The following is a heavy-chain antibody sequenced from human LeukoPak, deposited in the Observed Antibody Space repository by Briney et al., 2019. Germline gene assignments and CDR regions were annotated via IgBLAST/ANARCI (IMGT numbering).Heavy chain of an antibody. CDR1: GGSISSSSDY. Sequence: SETLSLTCTVSGGSISSSSDYWGWIRQPPGKGLEWIGTIYYSGNTYYNPSLESRVTISVDTSKNHFSLKLSSVTAADTVVYYCAQRGGAANYYFDYWGQGILVTVSS. CDR2: IYYSGNT. V-gene: IGHV4-39*07. J-gene: IGHJ4*02. CDR3: AQRGGAANYYFDY. D-gene: IGHD1-26*01.